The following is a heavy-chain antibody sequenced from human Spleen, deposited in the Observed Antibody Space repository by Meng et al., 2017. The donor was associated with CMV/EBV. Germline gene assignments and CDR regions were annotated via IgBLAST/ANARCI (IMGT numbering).Heavy chain of an antibody. CDR1: GFSFDDYV. D-gene: IGHD2-2*01. CDR3: ARVLPAANADYYGMDV. CDR2: INWNGGTS. V-gene: IGHV3-20*04. J-gene: IGHJ6*02. Sequence: GESLKISCAASGFSFDDYVMSWVRQVPGKGLEWISGINWNGGTSGYVDSVRGRFTISRDNAKNSVYLQMNSLSAEDTAVYYCARVLPAANADYYGMDVWGQGTTVTVSS.